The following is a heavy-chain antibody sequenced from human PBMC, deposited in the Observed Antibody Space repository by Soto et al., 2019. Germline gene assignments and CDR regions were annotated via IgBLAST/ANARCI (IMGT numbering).Heavy chain of an antibody. CDR3: AKGADSSGSESAFDL. J-gene: IGHJ3*01. CDR2: IIPILDIT. D-gene: IGHD3-22*01. Sequence: QVQLVQSGAEVKKPGSSVKVSCKTSGGTFSAYPFNWVRQAPGQGLEWMGRIIPILDITDYSKNFQGRVTITADKSTNTAYMDLTSLRSEDTAMYFCAKGADSSGSESAFDLWGQGTLITVSS. CDR1: GGTFSAYP. V-gene: IGHV1-69*02.